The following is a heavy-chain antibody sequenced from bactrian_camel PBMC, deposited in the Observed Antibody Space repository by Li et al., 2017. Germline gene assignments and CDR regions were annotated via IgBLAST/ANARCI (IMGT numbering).Heavy chain of an antibody. D-gene: IGHD3*01. Sequence: VQLVESGGGSVQAGGSLRLSCAASGIHLSSAFCVGWFRQAPGKEREGVAHSYGMISPSYADSVKGRFTISKDNAKNTLYLQMNSLKPEDTAMYYCATDSGECPGTRVLWLYEGQGTQVTVS. CDR1: GIHLSSAFC. J-gene: IGHJ4*01. CDR2: SYGMISP. V-gene: IGHV3S44*01.